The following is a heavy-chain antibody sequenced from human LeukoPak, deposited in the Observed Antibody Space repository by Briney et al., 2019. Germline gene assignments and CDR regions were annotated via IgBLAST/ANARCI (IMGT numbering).Heavy chain of an antibody. D-gene: IGHD3-22*01. J-gene: IGHJ1*01. CDR2: IKSDGST. CDR1: GFTFSSYW. CDR3: ARAPSEIGGYYPEYFRH. V-gene: IGHV3-74*01. Sequence: QTGVSLRLSCAASGFTFSSYWMHWVRQAPGKGLVWVSRIKSDGSTNYADSVRGRFTISRDNAKNTLSLQMNSLRAEDTGVYYCARAPSEIGGYYPEYFRHWGQGTLVTVSS.